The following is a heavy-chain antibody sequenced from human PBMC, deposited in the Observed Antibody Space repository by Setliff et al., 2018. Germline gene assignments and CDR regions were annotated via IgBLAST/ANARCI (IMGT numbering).Heavy chain of an antibody. CDR1: GGSINRDY. CDR3: ARDVWGAGTRWFDP. D-gene: IGHD1-1*01. J-gene: IGHJ5*02. V-gene: IGHV4-4*08. Sequence: PSETLSLTCSVSGGSINRDYWSWIRQPPGKGLEWIGYIYTGGSTTYNPSLKSRVTLSLDTSKNHLSLNLTSVTAADTAVYYCARDVWGAGTRWFDPWGLGILVTVSS. CDR2: IYTGGST.